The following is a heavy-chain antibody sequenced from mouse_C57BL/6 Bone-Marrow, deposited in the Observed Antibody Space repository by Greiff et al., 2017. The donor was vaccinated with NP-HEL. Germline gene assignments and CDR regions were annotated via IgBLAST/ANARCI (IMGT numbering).Heavy chain of an antibody. CDR1: GFTFNTYA. D-gene: IGHD5-1*01. Sequence: EVKLVESGGGLVQPKGSLKLSCAASGFTFNTYAMHWVRQAPGKGLEWVARIRSKSSNYATYYADSVKDRFTTSRDDSQSMLSLQMNHLHTEDTSMYYCVRGKYLCFDYWGQGTTLTVSS. V-gene: IGHV10-3*01. CDR2: IRSKSSNYAT. CDR3: VRGKYLCFDY. J-gene: IGHJ2*01.